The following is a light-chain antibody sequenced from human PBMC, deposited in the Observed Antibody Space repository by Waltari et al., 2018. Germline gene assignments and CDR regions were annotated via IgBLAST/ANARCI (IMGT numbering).Light chain of an antibody. Sequence: IQLTQSPSTLLASVVDKITIICRGSRNSDTLLAWYQQKPGKAPKFLIYAASSLETGVPSRFSGSGSGTEFTLTISSLQPDDFATYYCQQYRNYPYTFGQGTKLEIK. V-gene: IGKV1-5*02. CDR2: AAS. J-gene: IGKJ2*01. CDR3: QQYRNYPYT. CDR1: RNSDTL.